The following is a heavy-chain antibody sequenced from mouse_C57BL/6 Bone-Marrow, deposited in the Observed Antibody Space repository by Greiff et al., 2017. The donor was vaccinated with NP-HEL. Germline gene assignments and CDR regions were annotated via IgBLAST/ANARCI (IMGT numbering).Heavy chain of an antibody. V-gene: IGHV1-82*01. CDR3: ARDYFDY. J-gene: IGHJ2*01. CDR2: IYPGDGDT. CDR1: GYAFSSSW. Sequence: VQLQESGPELVKPGASVKISCKASGYAFSSSWMNWVKQRPGKGLEWIGRIYPGDGDTNYNGKFKGKATLTADKSSSTAYMQLSSLTSEDSAVYFCARDYFDYWGQGTTLTVSS.